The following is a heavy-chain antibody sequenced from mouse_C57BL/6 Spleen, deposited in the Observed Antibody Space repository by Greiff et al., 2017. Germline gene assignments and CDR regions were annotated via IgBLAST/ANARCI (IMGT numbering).Heavy chain of an antibody. CDR3: ARIGRGVYYYAMDY. Sequence: VQLQQSGPELVKPGASVKMSCQASGYTFTDYNMHWVKQSHGKSLEWIGYINPNNGGTSFNQKFKGTATLTVNKSSSTAYMELRSLTSEDSAVYYVARIGRGVYYYAMDYWGQGTSVTVSS. CDR1: GYTFTDYN. J-gene: IGHJ4*01. CDR2: INPNNGGT. V-gene: IGHV1-22*01. D-gene: IGHD4-1*01.